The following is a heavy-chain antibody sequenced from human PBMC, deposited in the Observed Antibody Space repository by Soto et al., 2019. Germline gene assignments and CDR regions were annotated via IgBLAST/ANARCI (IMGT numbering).Heavy chain of an antibody. CDR2: IYPGDSDT. CDR1: GYSFTSYW. J-gene: IGHJ4*01. V-gene: IGHV5-51*01. D-gene: IGHD6-13*01. CDR3: ASLRAYSSSSSADIDY. Sequence: GESLKISCKGSGYSFTSYWIGWVRQMPGKGLEWMGIIYPGDSDTRYSPSFQGQVTISADKSISTAYLQWSSLKASDTAMYYCASLRAYSSSSSADIDYWGHGTLLTVSS.